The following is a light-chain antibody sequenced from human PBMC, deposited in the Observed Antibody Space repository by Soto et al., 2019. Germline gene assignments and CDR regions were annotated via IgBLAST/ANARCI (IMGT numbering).Light chain of an antibody. V-gene: IGKV3-20*01. CDR1: QSVSSSY. Sequence: EIVLTQSPGTLSLSPGERATLSYRASQSVSSSYLAWYQQKPGQAPRLLIYGASSRATGIPDRFSGSGFGTDFTFTISRLEPEDFAVYYCQQYGSSPETFGQGTKVDIK. CDR3: QQYGSSPET. J-gene: IGKJ1*01. CDR2: GAS.